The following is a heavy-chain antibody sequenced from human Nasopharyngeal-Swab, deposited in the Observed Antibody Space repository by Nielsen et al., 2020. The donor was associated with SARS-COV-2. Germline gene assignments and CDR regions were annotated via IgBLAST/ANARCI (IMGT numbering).Heavy chain of an antibody. J-gene: IGHJ6*03. Sequence: GESLKISCAASGFTFSSYSMNWVRQAPGKGPEWVSYISSSSSSTIYYADSVKGRFTISRDNAKNSLYLQMNSLRAEDTAVYYCARAKYGDPYYYYYYMDVWGKGTTVTVSS. D-gene: IGHD4-17*01. CDR2: ISSSSSSTI. V-gene: IGHV3-48*04. CDR3: ARAKYGDPYYYYYYMDV. CDR1: GFTFSSYS.